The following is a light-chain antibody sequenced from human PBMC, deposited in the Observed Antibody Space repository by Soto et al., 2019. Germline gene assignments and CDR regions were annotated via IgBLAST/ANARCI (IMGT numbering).Light chain of an antibody. CDR3: QQYNSYLWT. CDR2: DAS. CDR1: QSISSW. V-gene: IGKV1-5*01. Sequence: DIQMTQSPSTLSASVGDRVTITCRASQSISSWLAWYQQNPGKAPKLLIYDASSLESGVPSRFRGSGSGTEFTLTISSLQPDDFATYYCQQYNSYLWTFGQGTKVEIK. J-gene: IGKJ1*01.